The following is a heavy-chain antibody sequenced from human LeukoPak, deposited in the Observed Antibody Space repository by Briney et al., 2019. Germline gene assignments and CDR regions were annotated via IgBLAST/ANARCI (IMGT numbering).Heavy chain of an antibody. CDR3: ARAGRYYYDSSGYPFDY. CDR1: GGSISSYY. D-gene: IGHD3-22*01. V-gene: IGHV4-59*01. J-gene: IGHJ4*02. CDR2: IYYSGST. Sequence: SETLSLTCTVSGGSISSYYWSWIRQPPGKGLEWIGYIYYSGSTNYNPSLKSRVTISVDTSKNQFSLKLSSVTAADTAVYYCARAGRYYYDSSGYPFDYWGQGTLVTVPS.